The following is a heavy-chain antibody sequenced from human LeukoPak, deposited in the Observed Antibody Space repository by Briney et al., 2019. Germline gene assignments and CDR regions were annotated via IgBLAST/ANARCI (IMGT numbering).Heavy chain of an antibody. CDR2: ISSSGSTI. CDR3: AKDGSLGHWFDP. Sequence: PGGSLRLSCAASGFTFSSYEMNWVRQAPGKGLEWVSYISSSGSTIYYAGSVKGRFTISRDNSKSTVYLHMNSLRAEDTAFYYCAKDGSLGHWFDPWGQGTLVTVSS. D-gene: IGHD7-27*01. J-gene: IGHJ5*02. V-gene: IGHV3-48*03. CDR1: GFTFSSYE.